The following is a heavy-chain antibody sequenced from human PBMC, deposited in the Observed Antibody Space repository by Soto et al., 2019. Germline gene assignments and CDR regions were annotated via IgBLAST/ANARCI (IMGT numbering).Heavy chain of an antibody. D-gene: IGHD4-17*01. Sequence: EVQLVESGGALVQPGGSLRLSCTVSGFTFTEYYMNWVRQAPGKGLEWVANIRQDGGEIYYVDSVRGRFTISRDNVKNSVYLQMDSLRVEETALYCCVRADHYGPLFDQWGQGTQVTVSS. J-gene: IGHJ4*02. CDR1: GFTFTEYY. V-gene: IGHV3-7*01. CDR3: VRADHYGPLFDQ. CDR2: IRQDGGEI.